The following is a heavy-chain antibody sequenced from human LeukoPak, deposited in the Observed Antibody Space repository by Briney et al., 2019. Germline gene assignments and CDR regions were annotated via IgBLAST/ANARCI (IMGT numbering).Heavy chain of an antibody. CDR1: GYSISSGYY. D-gene: IGHD1-7*01. V-gene: IGHV4-38-2*01. Sequence: PSETLSLTCAVSGYSISSGYYWVCIRQPPGKGLEWIGSIYHSGSTYYNPSLKSRVTKSVDTSKNQFSLKLSSVTAADTAVYYCARRWNYGRNYYIDVWGNGATVSVSS. J-gene: IGHJ6*03. CDR2: IYHSGST. CDR3: ARRWNYGRNYYIDV.